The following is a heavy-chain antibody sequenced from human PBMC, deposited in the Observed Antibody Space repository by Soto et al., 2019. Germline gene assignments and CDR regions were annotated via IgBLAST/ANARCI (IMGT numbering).Heavy chain of an antibody. J-gene: IGHJ6*02. Sequence: GGSLRLSCVVSGFTFSSYSMNWVRQAPGKGLEWVSSISSSSSYIYYADSVKGRFTISRDNAKNSLYLQMNSLRAEDTAVYYCARENSGSLLSYYYGMDVWGQGTTVTVSS. CDR2: ISSSSSYI. D-gene: IGHD1-26*01. V-gene: IGHV3-21*01. CDR1: GFTFSSYS. CDR3: ARENSGSLLSYYYGMDV.